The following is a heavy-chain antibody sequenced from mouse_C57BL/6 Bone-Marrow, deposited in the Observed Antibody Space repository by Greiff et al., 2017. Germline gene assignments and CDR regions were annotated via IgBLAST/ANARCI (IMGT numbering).Heavy chain of an antibody. CDR3: ARHFIGPDFDY. D-gene: IGHD2-14*01. CDR2: ISSGGSYT. V-gene: IGHV5-6*01. J-gene: IGHJ2*01. Sequence: EVQGVESGGDLVKPGGSLKLSCAASGFTFSSYGMSWVRQTPDKRLEWVATISSGGSYTYYPDSVKGRFTFSRDNAKNTLYLQMSSLKSEDTAMYYGARHFIGPDFDYWGQGTTLTVSS. CDR1: GFTFSSYG.